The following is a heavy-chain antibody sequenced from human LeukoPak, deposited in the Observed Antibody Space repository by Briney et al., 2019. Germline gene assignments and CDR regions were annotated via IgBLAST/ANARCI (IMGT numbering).Heavy chain of an antibody. Sequence: GGSLRLSCAASGFTIEDYAMHWVRQSPGKGLEWVSGISWNSGSIGYADSVKGRFTISRDNAKNSLYLQMNSLRAEDTAVYYCAREDRYCSGGSCYLDAGFFDYWGQGTLVTVSS. CDR2: ISWNSGSI. CDR1: GFTIEDYA. D-gene: IGHD2-15*01. J-gene: IGHJ4*02. V-gene: IGHV3-9*01. CDR3: AREDRYCSGGSCYLDAGFFDY.